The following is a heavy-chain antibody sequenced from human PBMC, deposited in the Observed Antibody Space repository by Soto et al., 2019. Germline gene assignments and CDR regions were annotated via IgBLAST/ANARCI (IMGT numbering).Heavy chain of an antibody. Sequence: SETLSLTCTVSGGSISSSSYYWGWIRQPPGEGLEWIGSIYYSGSTYYNPSLKSRVTISVDTSKNQFSLKLSSVTAADTAVYYCFNAGMVGAVDYWGQGTLVTVSS. J-gene: IGHJ4*02. CDR1: GGSISSSSYY. V-gene: IGHV4-39*01. D-gene: IGHD2-15*01. CDR2: IYYSGST. CDR3: FNAGMVGAVDY.